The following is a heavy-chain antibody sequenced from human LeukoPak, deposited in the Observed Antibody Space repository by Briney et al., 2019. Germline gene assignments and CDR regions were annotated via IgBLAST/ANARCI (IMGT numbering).Heavy chain of an antibody. D-gene: IGHD3-10*01. J-gene: IGHJ4*02. CDR3: ARDPDHYGSGSYYQGPFFDY. Sequence: PGGSLRLSCAASGFTFSSYAMHWVRQAPGKGLEWVAVISYDGSNKYYADSVKGRFTISRDNSKNTLYLQMNSLRAEYTAVYYCARDPDHYGSGSYYQGPFFDYWGQGTLVTVSS. CDR2: ISYDGSNK. V-gene: IGHV3-30-3*01. CDR1: GFTFSSYA.